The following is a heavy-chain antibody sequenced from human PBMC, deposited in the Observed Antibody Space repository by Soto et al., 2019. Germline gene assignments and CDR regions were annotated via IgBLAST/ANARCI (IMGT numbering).Heavy chain of an antibody. J-gene: IGHJ4*02. CDR2: ISGGGGTT. CDR1: GFIFSNYV. D-gene: IGHD4-17*01. CDR3: ARVYGDYGGFFEY. Sequence: GGSLRLSCAASGFIFSNYVMNWVRQAPGKGLEWVSAISGGGGTTFYADSVKGRFTISRDNSKNTLYLQMNSLRAEDTAVYYCARVYGDYGGFFEYWGQGTQVTVSS. V-gene: IGHV3-23*01.